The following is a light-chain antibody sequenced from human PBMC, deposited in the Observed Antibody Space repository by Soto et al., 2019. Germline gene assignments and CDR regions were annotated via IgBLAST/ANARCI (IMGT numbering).Light chain of an antibody. Sequence: DIPMTQSPSPLSASVGDRVTITCRASQSISDYLNWYQQKPGKAPNLLIYAASSLESGVPSRFSGSGSGTDFTLTISSLQPEDFATYYCQQSFSSPFSFGPGTKVDIK. CDR2: AAS. V-gene: IGKV1-39*01. J-gene: IGKJ3*01. CDR1: QSISDY. CDR3: QQSFSSPFS.